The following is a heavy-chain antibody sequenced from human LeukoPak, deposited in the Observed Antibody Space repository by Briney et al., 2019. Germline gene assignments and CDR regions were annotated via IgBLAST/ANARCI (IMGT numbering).Heavy chain of an antibody. V-gene: IGHV3-30*04. CDR1: GLTFRNYA. J-gene: IGHJ5*02. CDR3: ARDRSQEFDP. D-gene: IGHD3-10*01. CDR2: ISSDGTNK. Sequence: GGSLRLSCAASGLTFRNYAMHWVRQAPGKGLEWVAVISSDGTNKDYADSVKGRFSISRDNSKNTLYLQMNRLRADDTAVYYCARDRSQEFDPWGQGTLVTVSS.